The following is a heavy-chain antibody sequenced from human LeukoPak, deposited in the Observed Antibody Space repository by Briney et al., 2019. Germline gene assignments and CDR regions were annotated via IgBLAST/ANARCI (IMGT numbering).Heavy chain of an antibody. CDR1: GFTVSSNY. CDR2: IYSGGST. D-gene: IGHD2-15*01. J-gene: IGHJ4*02. Sequence: GGSLRLSCAASGFTVSSNYMSWVRQAPGKGLEWVSVIYSGGSTYYADSVKGRFTISRDNSKNTLYLQMNSLRAEDTAVYYCARERCSGGSCYYFDYWGQGTLVTVSS. CDR3: ARERCSGGSCYYFDY. V-gene: IGHV3-53*01.